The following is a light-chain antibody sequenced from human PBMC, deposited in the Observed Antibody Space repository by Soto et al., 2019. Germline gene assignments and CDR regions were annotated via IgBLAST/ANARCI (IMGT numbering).Light chain of an antibody. V-gene: IGKV1-27*01. Sequence: DIQMTQSPSSLSASVGDRVTITCRASQGISNYIAWYQQKPGEAPKLLIYAASTLQSWVPSRFSGSGSGTDFTLTINSLQPEDVATYSCQKYSSVPLFGPGTKVDIK. J-gene: IGKJ3*01. CDR2: AAS. CDR3: QKYSSVPL. CDR1: QGISNY.